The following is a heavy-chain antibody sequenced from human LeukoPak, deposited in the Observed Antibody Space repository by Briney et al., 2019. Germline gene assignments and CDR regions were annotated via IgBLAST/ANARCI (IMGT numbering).Heavy chain of an antibody. CDR2: ISTNSGGT. CDR1: GYTFTGYF. V-gene: IGHV1-2*02. Sequence: ASVKVSCKASGYTFTGYFMHWVRQAPGQGLEWMGWISTNSGGTNYAQSFEGRVTMTRDTSISTAYKELSRLRSDDTAVYYCARADCSSTSCYTGGFGVAAAGTDDAFEIWGQGTMITVSS. J-gene: IGHJ3*02. D-gene: IGHD2-2*02. CDR3: ARADCSSTSCYTGGFGVAAAGTDDAFEI.